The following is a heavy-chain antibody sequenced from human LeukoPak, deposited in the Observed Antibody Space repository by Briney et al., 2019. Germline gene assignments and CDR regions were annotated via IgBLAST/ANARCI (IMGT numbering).Heavy chain of an antibody. CDR2: INPNSGGT. Sequence: ASVKVSCKASGYTFTGYYMHWVRQAPGQGLEWMGWINPNSGGTNYAQKFQSRVTMTRDTSISTAYMELSRLRSDDTAVYYCASLWGYYYDSSGYYLGIVDAFDIWGQGTMVTVSS. CDR3: ASLWGYYYDSSGYYLGIVDAFDI. D-gene: IGHD3-22*01. CDR1: GYTFTGYY. V-gene: IGHV1-2*02. J-gene: IGHJ3*02.